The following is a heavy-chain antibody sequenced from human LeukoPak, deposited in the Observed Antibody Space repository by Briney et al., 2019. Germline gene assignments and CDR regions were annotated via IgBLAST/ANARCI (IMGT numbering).Heavy chain of an antibody. V-gene: IGHV3-64D*09. D-gene: IGHD4-23*01. CDR1: GFSFSSYA. CDR3: VKDRWVDY. J-gene: IGHJ4*02. CDR2: ISSEGGKT. Sequence: GGLVQPGWSLRISCSTSGFSFSSYAMHWVRQAPGKGLEYVSSISSEGGKTYYPDSVKGRFTISRDNSKSTLYLQMSSLRSEDTAVYYCVKDRWVDYWGQGILVTVSS.